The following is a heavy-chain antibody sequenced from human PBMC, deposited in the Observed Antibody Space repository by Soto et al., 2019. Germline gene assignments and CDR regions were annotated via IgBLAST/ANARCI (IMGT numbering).Heavy chain of an antibody. V-gene: IGHV3-23*01. D-gene: IGHD3-10*01. J-gene: IGHJ5*02. CDR2: IDGSGGIT. Sequence: QLLQSGGGLVQPGGSLTLSCAASGFTFGTTDMSWVRQAPGEGLEWVSTIDGSGGITYYADSGKGRFTISRDNSRNTVYLQMNSLRGDDTALYYCVKNSGWFNTWGQGALVTVSS. CDR3: VKNSGWFNT. CDR1: GFTFGTTD.